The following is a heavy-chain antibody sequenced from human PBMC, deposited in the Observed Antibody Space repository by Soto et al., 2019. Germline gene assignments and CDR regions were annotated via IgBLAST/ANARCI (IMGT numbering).Heavy chain of an antibody. CDR3: ARDAYDDVWSGYPYYYMDV. CDR1: GFTFSSYG. J-gene: IGHJ6*03. D-gene: IGHD3-3*01. Sequence: PGGSLRLSCAASGFTFSSYGMHWVRQAPGKGLEWVAVIWYDGSNKYYADSVKGRFTISRDNSKNTLYLQMNSLRAEDTAVYYCARDAYDDVWSGYPYYYMDVWGKGTTVTVAS. CDR2: IWYDGSNK. V-gene: IGHV3-33*01.